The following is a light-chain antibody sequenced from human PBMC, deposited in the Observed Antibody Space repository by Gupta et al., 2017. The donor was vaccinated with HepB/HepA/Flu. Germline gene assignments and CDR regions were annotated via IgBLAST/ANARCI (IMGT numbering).Light chain of an antibody. V-gene: IGLV1-47*01. CDR1: RSNIGSNY. Sequence: QSVLTQPPSASGTPGQRVTISCSGSRSNIGSNYVYSYQQLPGTAPNLLIYRNNPRPSGVPDRFSGSKSGTSASLAISGLRSEDEADYYCAAWDDSLSGPIYVFGTGTKVTVL. CDR3: AAWDDSLSGPIYV. CDR2: RNN. J-gene: IGLJ1*01.